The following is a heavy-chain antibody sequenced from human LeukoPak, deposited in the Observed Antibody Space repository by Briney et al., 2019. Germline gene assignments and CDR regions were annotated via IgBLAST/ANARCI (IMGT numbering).Heavy chain of an antibody. V-gene: IGHV4-61*02. CDR3: AGEFHY. J-gene: IGHJ4*02. Sequence: SETLSLTCAVSGGSISRGVSYWSWIRRPAGKGLEWIGRIYPSGSTDYNPSLKSRVTISVDTSKNQFSLNLSSVTAADTAVYYCAGEFHYWGQRILVTVSS. D-gene: IGHD3-10*01. CDR2: IYPSGST. CDR1: GGSISRGVSY.